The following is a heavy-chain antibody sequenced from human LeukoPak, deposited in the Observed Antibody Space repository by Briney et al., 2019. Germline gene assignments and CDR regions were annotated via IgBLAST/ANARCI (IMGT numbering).Heavy chain of an antibody. Sequence: SETLSLTCAVYGGSFSAYYWSWIRQPPGKGLEWIGEINHSGSTNYNPSLKSRVAISLDTSTNQFSLKLNSVTAADTVVYFCARTGDTSGYYYYYDYWGPGTLVTVSS. J-gene: IGHJ4*02. CDR3: ARTGDTSGYYYYYDY. D-gene: IGHD3-22*01. V-gene: IGHV4-34*01. CDR1: GGSFSAYY. CDR2: INHSGST.